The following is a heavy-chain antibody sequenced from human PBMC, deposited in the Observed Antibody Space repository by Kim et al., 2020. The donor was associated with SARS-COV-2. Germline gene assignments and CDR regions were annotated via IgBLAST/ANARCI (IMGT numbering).Heavy chain of an antibody. Sequence: GGSLRLSCAASGFTFSSYWMHWVRQAPGKGLVWVSRINSDGSSTSYADSVKGRFTISRDNAKNTLYLQMNSLRAEDTAVYYCARAVWSSSGWYETDYWGQGTLVTVSS. D-gene: IGHD6-19*01. V-gene: IGHV3-74*01. J-gene: IGHJ4*02. CDR3: ARAVWSSSGWYETDY. CDR2: INSDGSST. CDR1: GFTFSSYW.